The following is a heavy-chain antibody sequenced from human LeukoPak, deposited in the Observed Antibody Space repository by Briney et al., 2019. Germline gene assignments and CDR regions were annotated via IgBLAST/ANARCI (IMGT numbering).Heavy chain of an antibody. CDR3: ARGGIAARQDNWFDP. D-gene: IGHD6-6*01. J-gene: IGHJ5*02. CDR2: IYYSGST. CDR1: GGAISSYY. Sequence: PSETLSLTFTVSGGAISSYYWSWIRQPPRKGLEWIGYIYYSGSTNYNPSLKSRVTISVDTSKNQFSLKLSSVTAADTAVYYCARGGIAARQDNWFDPWGQGTLVTVSS. V-gene: IGHV4-59*01.